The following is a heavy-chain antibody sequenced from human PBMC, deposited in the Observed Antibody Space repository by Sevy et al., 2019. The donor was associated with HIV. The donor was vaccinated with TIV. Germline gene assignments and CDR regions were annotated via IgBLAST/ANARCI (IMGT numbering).Heavy chain of an antibody. V-gene: IGHV3-64D*06. CDR3: VPMIVVVSLDY. CDR1: GFTFSSYA. CDR2: ISSNGGST. J-gene: IGHJ4*02. Sequence: GGSLRLSCSASGFTFSSYAMNWVRQAPGKGLEYVSAISSNGGSTYYADSVKGRFTISRDNSKNTLYLQMSSLRAEDTAVYYCVPMIVVVSLDYWGQGTLVTVSS. D-gene: IGHD3-22*01.